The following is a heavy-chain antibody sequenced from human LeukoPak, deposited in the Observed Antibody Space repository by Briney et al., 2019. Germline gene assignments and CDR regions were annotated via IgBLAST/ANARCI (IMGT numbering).Heavy chain of an antibody. CDR1: GGTFSSYA. CDR3: ARGRLRLGELSSGGIDY. CDR2: FIPIFGTA. Sequence: SVKVSCKASGGTFSSYAISWVRQAPGQGLEWMGGFIPIFGTANYAQKFQGRVTITTDESTGTAYMELSSLRSEDTAVYYCARGRLRLGELSSGGIDYWGQGTLVTVSS. J-gene: IGHJ4*02. D-gene: IGHD3-16*02. V-gene: IGHV1-69*05.